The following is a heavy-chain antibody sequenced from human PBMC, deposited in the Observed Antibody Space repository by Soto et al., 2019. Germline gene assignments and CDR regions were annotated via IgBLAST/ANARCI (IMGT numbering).Heavy chain of an antibody. CDR1: GGSISSYY. D-gene: IGHD6-19*01. Sequence: PSETLSLTCTVSGGSISSYYWSWIRQPPGKGLEWIGYIYYSGSTNYNPSLKSRVTISVDTSKNQFSLKLSSVTAADTAVYYYATSGGYSGGWYLDYWSQGTLVTVSS. CDR3: ATSGGYSGGWYLDY. CDR2: IYYSGST. V-gene: IGHV4-59*01. J-gene: IGHJ4*02.